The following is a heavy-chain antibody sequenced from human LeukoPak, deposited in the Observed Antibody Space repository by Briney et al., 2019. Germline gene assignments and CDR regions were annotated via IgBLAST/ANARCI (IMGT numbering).Heavy chain of an antibody. Sequence: ASVKVSCKASGYTFTDSYMHWVRQAPGQGLEWMGWINPNSGGTNYAQKFQGRVSMTRDTSISTVYMELSRLRSDDTAVYYCARDLGYTSSCWGQGTLVTVSS. CDR1: GYTFTDSY. D-gene: IGHD6-13*01. J-gene: IGHJ4*02. CDR3: ARDLGYTSSC. CDR2: INPNSGGT. V-gene: IGHV1-2*02.